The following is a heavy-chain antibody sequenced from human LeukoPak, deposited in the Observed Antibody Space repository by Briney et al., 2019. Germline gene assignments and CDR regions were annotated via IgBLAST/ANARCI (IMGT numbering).Heavy chain of an antibody. CDR1: GFTFSSYS. CDR3: ARRYYDILTGHLHFDY. CDR2: ISSSSSYI. V-gene: IGHV3-21*01. J-gene: IGHJ4*02. D-gene: IGHD3-9*01. Sequence: GGSLRLSCAASGFTFSSYSMNWVRQAPGKGLEWVSSISSSSSYIYYADSVKGRFTISRDNAKNSLYLQMNSLRAEDTAVYYCARRYYDILTGHLHFDYWGQGTLVTVSS.